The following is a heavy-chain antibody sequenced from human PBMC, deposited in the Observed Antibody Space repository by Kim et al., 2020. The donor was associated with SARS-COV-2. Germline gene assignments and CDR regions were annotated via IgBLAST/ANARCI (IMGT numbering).Heavy chain of an antibody. CDR2: K. D-gene: IGHD6-25*01. Sequence: KFYVDSVEGRFTGSRDNGKNAVYLQMDGLRPEDTAVYYCARDDGFRSIDHWGQGILVTVSS. CDR3: ARDDGFRSIDH. V-gene: IGHV3-7*01. J-gene: IGHJ4*02.